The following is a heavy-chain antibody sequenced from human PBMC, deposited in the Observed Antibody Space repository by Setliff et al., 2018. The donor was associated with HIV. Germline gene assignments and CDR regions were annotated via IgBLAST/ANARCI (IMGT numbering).Heavy chain of an antibody. D-gene: IGHD1-26*01. CDR1: GVSVSSYH. Sequence: SSETLSLTCTVSGVSVSSYHWTWIRQPPGKGLEWIGYLYYSGSTYYNPSHKSRVTISIDTSKKQLSLKLNSVTAADTAVYYCARAMGANWSYYYYMDVWGKGTTVTVS. J-gene: IGHJ6*03. V-gene: IGHV4-59*02. CDR2: LYYSGST. CDR3: ARAMGANWSYYYYMDV.